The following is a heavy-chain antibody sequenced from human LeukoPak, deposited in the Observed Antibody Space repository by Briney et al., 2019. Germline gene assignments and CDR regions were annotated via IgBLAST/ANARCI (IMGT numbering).Heavy chain of an antibody. CDR3: ARGCSSTSCYKAPLFDY. CDR2: IHYSGST. Sequence: PSETLSLTCTVSGGSISSYYWSWIRQPPGKGLEWIGYIHYSGSTNYNPSLKSRVTMSVDTSKNQFSLKLSSVTAADTAVYYCARGCSSTSCYKAPLFDYWGQGTLVTVSS. D-gene: IGHD2-2*02. J-gene: IGHJ4*02. V-gene: IGHV4-59*12. CDR1: GGSISSYY.